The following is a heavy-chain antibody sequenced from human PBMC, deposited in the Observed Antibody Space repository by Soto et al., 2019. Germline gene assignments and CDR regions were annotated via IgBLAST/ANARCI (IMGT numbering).Heavy chain of an antibody. CDR3: ARHFFGINMVRGPILPDAFDI. CDR2: IIPILGIA. Sequence: QVQLVQSGAEVKKPGSSVKVSCKASGGTFSSYTISWVRQAPGQGLEWMGRIIPILGIANYAQKFQGRVTISAGQSQSPAYTELRSLRFQDPALYFGARHFFGINMVRGPILPDAFDIWGQGTMVTVSS. CDR1: GGTFSSYT. D-gene: IGHD3-10*01. J-gene: IGHJ3*02. V-gene: IGHV1-69*02.